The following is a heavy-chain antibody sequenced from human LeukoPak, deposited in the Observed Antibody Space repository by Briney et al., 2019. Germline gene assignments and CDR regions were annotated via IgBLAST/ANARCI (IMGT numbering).Heavy chain of an antibody. CDR2: IDHSGST. D-gene: IGHD1-1*01. CDR3: ARGRIERRGSPLGLFGY. J-gene: IGHJ4*02. V-gene: IGHV4-34*01. CDR1: GGSFSGYY. Sequence: PSETLSLTCAVYGGSFSGYYWSWIRQPPGKGLEWIGEIDHSGSTNYNPSLKSRVTISVDTSKNQFSLKLSSVTAADTAVYYCARGRIERRGSPLGLFGYWRQGTLVTHSS.